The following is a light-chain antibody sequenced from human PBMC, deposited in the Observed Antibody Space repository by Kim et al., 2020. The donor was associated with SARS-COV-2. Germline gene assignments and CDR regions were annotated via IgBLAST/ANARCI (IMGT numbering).Light chain of an antibody. CDR3: NSRDSSGYRVV. CDR1: SLRTYH. Sequence: LGQTVRITCQGDSLRTYHASWYQQKPGQAPVLVIYGKNNRPSGIPDRFSGSGSGDTASLTVTGAHAEDEADYYCNSRDSSGYRVVFGGGTQLTVL. CDR2: GKN. V-gene: IGLV3-19*01. J-gene: IGLJ2*01.